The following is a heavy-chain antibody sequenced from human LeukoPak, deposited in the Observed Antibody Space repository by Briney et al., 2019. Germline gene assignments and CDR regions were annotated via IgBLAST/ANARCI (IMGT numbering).Heavy chain of an antibody. Sequence: GASVKVSCKASGYTFTSYGISWVRQAPGQGLEWMGWISAYNGNTNYAQKLQGRVTMTTDTSTSTAYMELSRLRSDDTAIYYCANPPTVTSFHYWGQGTLVTVSS. V-gene: IGHV1-18*01. CDR3: ANPPTVTSFHY. CDR2: ISAYNGNT. D-gene: IGHD4-11*01. CDR1: GYTFTSYG. J-gene: IGHJ4*02.